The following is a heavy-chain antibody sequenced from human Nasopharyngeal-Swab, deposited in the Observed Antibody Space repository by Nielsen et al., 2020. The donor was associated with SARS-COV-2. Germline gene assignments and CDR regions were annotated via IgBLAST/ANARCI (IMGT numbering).Heavy chain of an antibody. V-gene: IGHV3-48*02. CDR3: ARDPRYSYGYGYFDL. D-gene: IGHD5-18*01. J-gene: IGHJ2*01. Sequence: GESLKISCAASGFTFSSYSMNWVRQAPGKGLEWVSYISSSSSTIYYADSVKGRFTISRDNAKNSLYLQMNSLRDEDTAVYYCARDPRYSYGYGYFDLWGRGTLVTVPS. CDR1: GFTFSSYS. CDR2: ISSSSSTI.